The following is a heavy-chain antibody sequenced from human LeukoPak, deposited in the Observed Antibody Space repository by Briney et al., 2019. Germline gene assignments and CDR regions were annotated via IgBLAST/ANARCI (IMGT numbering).Heavy chain of an antibody. J-gene: IGHJ4*02. Sequence: PGGSLRLSCAASGFTFSSWMTWVRQAPGKGLEWVANIKQDGSENYYVDSVKGRFTISRDSAKNSLYLQMSSLRAEDTAVYYCARDETSRAHPLWGQGTLVTVSS. CDR3: ARDETSRAHPL. CDR2: IKQDGSEN. CDR1: GFTFSSW. V-gene: IGHV3-7*01.